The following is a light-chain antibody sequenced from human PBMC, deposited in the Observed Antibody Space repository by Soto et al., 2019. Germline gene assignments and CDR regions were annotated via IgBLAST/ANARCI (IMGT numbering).Light chain of an antibody. V-gene: IGLV1-40*01. J-gene: IGLJ3*02. CDR2: GNS. CDR1: SSNIGAGYD. CDR3: QSYDSSLSGSV. Sequence: QSVLTQPPSVSGAPGQRVTISCTGSSSNIGAGYDVHWYQQLLGTAPKLLIYGNSNRPSGVPDRFSGSKSGTSASQAITGLQAEDEADYYCQSYDSSLSGSVFGGGTKLTVL.